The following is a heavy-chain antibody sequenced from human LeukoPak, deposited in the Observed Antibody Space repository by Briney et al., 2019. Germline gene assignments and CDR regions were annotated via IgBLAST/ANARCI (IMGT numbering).Heavy chain of an antibody. J-gene: IGHJ5*02. CDR2: ISGSGGST. CDR3: AKDWPRGYSLGWFDP. V-gene: IGHV3-23*01. CDR1: GFTFRSYA. Sequence: GGSLRLSCAASGFTFRSYAMSWVRQAPGKGLEWVSAISGSGGSTYYADSVKGRFTISRDNSKNTLYLQMNSLRAEDTAVYYCAKDWPRGYSLGWFDPWGQGTLVTVSS. D-gene: IGHD5-18*01.